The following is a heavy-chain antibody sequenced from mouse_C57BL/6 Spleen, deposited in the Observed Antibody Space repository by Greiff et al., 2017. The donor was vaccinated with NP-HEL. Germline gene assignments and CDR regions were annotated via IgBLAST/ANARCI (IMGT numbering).Heavy chain of an antibody. D-gene: IGHD1-1*01. CDR2: IYPGDGDT. V-gene: IGHV1-82*01. J-gene: IGHJ2*01. CDR1: GYAFSSSW. CDR3: ARREDYYGSS. Sequence: VQLQQSGPELVKPGASVKISCKASGYAFSSSWMNWVKQRPGKGLEWIGRIYPGDGDTNYNGKFKGKATLTADKSSSTAYMQLSSLTSEDSAVYFCARREDYYGSSWGQGTTLTVSS.